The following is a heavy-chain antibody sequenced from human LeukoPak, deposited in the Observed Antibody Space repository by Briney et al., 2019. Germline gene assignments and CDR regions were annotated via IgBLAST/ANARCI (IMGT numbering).Heavy chain of an antibody. V-gene: IGHV3-66*01. J-gene: IGHJ4*02. CDR1: GFTVSSKY. D-gene: IGHD3-22*01. Sequence: PGGSLRLSCAASGFTVSSKYMSWVRQAPGKGLEWVSVLHSGGSTSYADSVKGRFTISRDNSKNTLYLQMNSLRAEDTAVYYCARDHYGSSGYYYFDYWGQGTLVTVSS. CDR3: ARDHYGSSGYYYFDY. CDR2: LHSGGST.